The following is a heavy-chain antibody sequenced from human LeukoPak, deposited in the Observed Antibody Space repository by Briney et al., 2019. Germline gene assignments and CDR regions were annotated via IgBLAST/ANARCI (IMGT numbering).Heavy chain of an antibody. Sequence: PGGSLRLSCAASGFTFSSYWMSWVRQAPGKGLEWVANIKQDGREKYYVESVKGRFTISRDNAKNSLYLQMNSLRAEDTAVYYCARVRYYYGSGSYYTLDYWGQGTLVTVSS. J-gene: IGHJ4*02. V-gene: IGHV3-7*01. CDR1: GFTFSSYW. CDR3: ARVRYYYGSGSYYTLDY. CDR2: IKQDGREK. D-gene: IGHD3-10*01.